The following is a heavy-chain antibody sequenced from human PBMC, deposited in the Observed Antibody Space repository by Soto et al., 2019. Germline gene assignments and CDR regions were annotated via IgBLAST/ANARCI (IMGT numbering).Heavy chain of an antibody. Sequence: SETLSLTCTVSGGSIGSYYRSWIRQRPEKGMEWIGYIYYSGSTNCNPSLKSRVTISVEPSKNQFTLKLSSVTAADTAVYYCARDGGVMGEVASDYYYHMDVWGKGTTVTVSS. CDR2: IYYSGST. CDR1: GGSIGSYY. J-gene: IGHJ6*03. D-gene: IGHD3-16*01. V-gene: IGHV4-59*08. CDR3: ARDGGVMGEVASDYYYHMDV.